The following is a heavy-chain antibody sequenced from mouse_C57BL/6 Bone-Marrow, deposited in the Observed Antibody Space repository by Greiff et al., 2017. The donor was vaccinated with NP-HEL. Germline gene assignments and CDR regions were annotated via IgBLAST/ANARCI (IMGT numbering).Heavy chain of an antibody. D-gene: IGHD2-5*01. J-gene: IGHJ4*01. V-gene: IGHV2-2*01. Sequence: VKVVESGPGLVQPSQSLSITCTVSGFSLTSYGVHWVRQSPGTGLEWLGVIWSGGSTDYNAAFISRLSISKDNSKSQVFFKMNSLQADDTAIYYCARSGDYSTSWDYWGQGTSVTVSS. CDR3: ARSGDYSTSWDY. CDR2: IWSGGST. CDR1: GFSLTSYG.